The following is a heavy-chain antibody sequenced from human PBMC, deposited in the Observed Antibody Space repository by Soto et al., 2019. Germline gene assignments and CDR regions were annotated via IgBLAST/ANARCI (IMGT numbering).Heavy chain of an antibody. CDR2: MNPNSGNT. CDR3: ARDHINGWKFDY. J-gene: IGHJ4*02. Sequence: GASVKVSCKASGYTSTSYDINWVRQATGQGLEWMGWMNPNSGNTGYAQKFQGRVTMTRNTSISTAYMELSSLRAEDTAVYYCARDHINGWKFDYWGRGTLVTVSS. CDR1: GYTSTSYD. V-gene: IGHV1-8*01. D-gene: IGHD6-19*01.